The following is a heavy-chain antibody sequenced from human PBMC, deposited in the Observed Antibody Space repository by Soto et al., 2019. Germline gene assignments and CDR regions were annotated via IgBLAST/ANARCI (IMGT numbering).Heavy chain of an antibody. J-gene: IGHJ6*03. D-gene: IGHD2-21*01. V-gene: IGHV3-23*01. Sequence: PGGSLRLSCAASGFTFSSYAMSWVRQAPGKGLEWVSAISGSGGSTYYADSVKGRFTISRDNSKNTLYLQMNSLRAEDTAVYYCAKVHDYSTLYYMDVWGEGTTVTVSS. CDR2: ISGSGGST. CDR3: AKVHDYSTLYYMDV. CDR1: GFTFSSYA.